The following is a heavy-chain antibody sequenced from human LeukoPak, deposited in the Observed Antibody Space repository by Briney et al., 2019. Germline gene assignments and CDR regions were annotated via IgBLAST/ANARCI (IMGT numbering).Heavy chain of an antibody. CDR3: ARGYDSSGYYYPLDY. CDR2: INHSGST. V-gene: IGHV4-34*01. J-gene: IGHJ4*02. D-gene: IGHD3-22*01. CDR1: GGSFSGYY. Sequence: PSETLSLTCAVYGGSFSGYYWSWIRQPPGKGLEWIGEINHSGSTNYNPSLKSRVTISVDTSKNQFSLKLSSVTAADTAVYYCARGYDSSGYYYPLDYWGQGTLVTVSS.